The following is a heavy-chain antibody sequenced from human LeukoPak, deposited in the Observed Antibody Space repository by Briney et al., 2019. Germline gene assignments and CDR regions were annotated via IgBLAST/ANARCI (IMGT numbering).Heavy chain of an antibody. J-gene: IGHJ6*03. V-gene: IGHV1-8*01. CDR1: GYTFTSYD. Sequence: GASVKVSCKASGYTFTSYDINWVRQATGQGLEWMGWMNPNSGNTGYAQKLQGRVTMTTDTSTSTAYMELRSLRSDDTAVYYCARDSYSGSYLTYYYYYMDVWGKGTTVTVSS. CDR2: MNPNSGNT. D-gene: IGHD1-26*01. CDR3: ARDSYSGSYLTYYYYYMDV.